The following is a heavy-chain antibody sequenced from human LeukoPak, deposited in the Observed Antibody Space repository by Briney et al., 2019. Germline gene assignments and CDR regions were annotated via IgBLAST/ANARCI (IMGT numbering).Heavy chain of an antibody. D-gene: IGHD6-13*01. Sequence: QPGGSLRLSCAASGFTFSRSAMHWVRQVPGKGLEWVAVISFDGTNKYYGASVKGRFTISRDNSKNTLYLQMNSLRAEDTAVYYCASRPGIAAADFDYWGQGTLVTVSS. V-gene: IGHV3-30-3*01. J-gene: IGHJ4*02. CDR1: GFTFSRSA. CDR3: ASRPGIAAADFDY. CDR2: ISFDGTNK.